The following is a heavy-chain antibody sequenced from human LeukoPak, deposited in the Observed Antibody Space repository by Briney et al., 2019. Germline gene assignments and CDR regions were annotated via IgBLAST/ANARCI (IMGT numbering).Heavy chain of an antibody. CDR3: ARDGGSGSYYNEGFDP. J-gene: IGHJ5*02. CDR2: ISSSGSTI. V-gene: IGHV3-48*03. D-gene: IGHD3-10*01. CDR1: GFTFSSYE. Sequence: GGSLRLSCAASGFTFSSYEMNWVRQAPGKGLEWVSYISSSGSTIYYADSVKGRFTISRDNAKNSLYLQMNSLRAEDTAVYYCARDGGSGSYYNEGFDPWGQGTLVTVSS.